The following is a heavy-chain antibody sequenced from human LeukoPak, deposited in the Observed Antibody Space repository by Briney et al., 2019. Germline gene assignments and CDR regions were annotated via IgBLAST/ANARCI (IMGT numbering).Heavy chain of an antibody. CDR3: ARSPQTNPVFDY. V-gene: IGHV3-21*01. CDR2: ISSSSSYI. CDR1: GFTFSTYW. Sequence: PGGSLRLSCLGSGFTFSTYWMSWVRQAPGKGLEWVSSISSSSSYIYYADSVKGRFTISRDNAKNSLYLQMNSLRAEDTAVYYCARSPQTNPVFDYWGQGPLVTVSS. J-gene: IGHJ4*02. D-gene: IGHD1-1*01.